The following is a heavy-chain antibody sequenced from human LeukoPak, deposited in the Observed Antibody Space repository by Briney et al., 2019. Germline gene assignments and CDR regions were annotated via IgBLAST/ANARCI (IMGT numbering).Heavy chain of an antibody. CDR3: AGEGEYGDSYP. CDR1: GDSISYESYY. CDR2: IYRGRT. D-gene: IGHD2-21*01. J-gene: IGHJ5*02. V-gene: IGHV4-30-2*01. Sequence: SETLSLTCAVSGDSISYESYYWNWIRQAPGKGPEWIGYIYRGRTRLTPALTSRVAISVHMSKSQVSLRLTSVPAADTAIYYCAGEGEYGDSYPWGQGALVIVSA.